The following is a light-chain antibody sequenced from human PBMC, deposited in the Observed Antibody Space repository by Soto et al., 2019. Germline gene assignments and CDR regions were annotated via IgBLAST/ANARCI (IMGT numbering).Light chain of an antibody. CDR3: QQHDNWSRT. Sequence: EKVMTQSPATLSVSPGERATLSCRASQSVRSNLAWYQQKPGQPPRLLIYDASTRATRIPSSFSGSGSGTEFTLTTSSLQSADFAAYYCQQHDNWSRTFGQGTKVDIK. J-gene: IGKJ1*01. CDR2: DAS. CDR1: QSVRSN. V-gene: IGKV3-15*01.